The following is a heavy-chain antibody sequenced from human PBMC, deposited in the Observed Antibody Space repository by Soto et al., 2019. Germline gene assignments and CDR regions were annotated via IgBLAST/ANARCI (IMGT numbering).Heavy chain of an antibody. Sequence: QVQLQESGPGLVKPSQTLSLTCTVSGGSISSGDYYWSWIRQPPGKGLEWIGYIYYSGSTYYNPSLKSRVTISVDTSKNQFSLKLSSVTAADTAVYYCARDNVGPRITMVRGVALGLDVWGQGTTVTVSS. CDR2: IYYSGST. CDR1: GGSISSGDYY. D-gene: IGHD3-10*01. J-gene: IGHJ6*02. V-gene: IGHV4-30-4*01. CDR3: ARDNVGPRITMVRGVALGLDV.